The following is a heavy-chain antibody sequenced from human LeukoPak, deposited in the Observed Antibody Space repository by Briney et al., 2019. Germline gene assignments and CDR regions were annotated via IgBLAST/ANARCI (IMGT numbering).Heavy chain of an antibody. V-gene: IGHV3-7*03. CDR2: IKPDGNDK. CDR1: GFTFSIHW. D-gene: IGHD1-1*01. CDR3: TTSDCEY. Sequence: GGSLRLSCAASGFTFSIHWMTWVRQAPGKGLEWVATIKPDGNDKYFVDSVKGRFTVSRDNAKTSLYLQRNSLRAEDTAMYYLTTSDCEYSGQGTLVTVSS. J-gene: IGHJ4*02.